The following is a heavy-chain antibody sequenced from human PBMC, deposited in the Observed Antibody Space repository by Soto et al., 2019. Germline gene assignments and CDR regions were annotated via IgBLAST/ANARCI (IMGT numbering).Heavy chain of an antibody. Sequence: PSETLSLTCAVYGGSFSGYYWSWIRQPPGKGLEWIGEINHSGSTNYNPSLKSRVTISVDTSKNQFSLKLSSVTAADTAVYYCARGEGWFDPWGQGTLVTAPQ. CDR1: GGSFSGYY. CDR3: ARGEGWFDP. J-gene: IGHJ5*02. CDR2: INHSGST. V-gene: IGHV4-34*01.